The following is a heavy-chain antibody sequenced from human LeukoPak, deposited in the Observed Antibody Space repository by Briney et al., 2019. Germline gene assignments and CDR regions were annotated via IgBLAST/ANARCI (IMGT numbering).Heavy chain of an antibody. V-gene: IGHV4-39*07. CDR1: GGSISSSSYY. J-gene: IGHJ4*02. Sequence: SETLSLTCTVSGGSISSSSYYWGWIRQPPGKGLEWIGSIYYSGSTNYNPSLKSRVTISVDTSKNQFSLKLSSVTAADTAVYYCARGSHRYDSFDYWGQGTLVTVSS. CDR2: IYYSGST. CDR3: ARGSHRYDSFDY. D-gene: IGHD5-12*01.